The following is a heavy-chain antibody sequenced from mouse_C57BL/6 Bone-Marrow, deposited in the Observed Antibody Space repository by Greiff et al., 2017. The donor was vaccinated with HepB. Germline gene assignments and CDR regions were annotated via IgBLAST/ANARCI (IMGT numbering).Heavy chain of an antibody. D-gene: IGHD1-1*01. V-gene: IGHV3-8*01. Sequence: EVQGVESGPGLAKPSQTLSLTCSVTGYSITSDYWNWIRKFPGNKLEYMGYISYSGSTYYNPSLKSRISITRDTSKNQYYLQLNSVTTEDTATYYCARGTGYYGSSPYYAMDYWGQGTSVTVSS. CDR1: GYSITSDY. J-gene: IGHJ4*01. CDR2: ISYSGST. CDR3: ARGTGYYGSSPYYAMDY.